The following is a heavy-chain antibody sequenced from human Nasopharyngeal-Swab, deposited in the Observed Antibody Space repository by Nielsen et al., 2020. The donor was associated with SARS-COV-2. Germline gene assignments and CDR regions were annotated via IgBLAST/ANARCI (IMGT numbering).Heavy chain of an antibody. CDR3: ARGTRFLSWLLYRCQGGCGGMDV. CDR2: INHSEST. Sequence: GSLRLSCAVYGGSFSSYYWNWIRQPPGKGLEWIGEINHSESTDYNPSLKSRVTISVDSSKNQFSLKLSSVTAADTAVYYCARGTRFLSWLLYRCQGGCGGMDVWGQGTTVTVSS. J-gene: IGHJ6*02. D-gene: IGHD3-3*01. V-gene: IGHV4-34*01. CDR1: GGSFSSYY.